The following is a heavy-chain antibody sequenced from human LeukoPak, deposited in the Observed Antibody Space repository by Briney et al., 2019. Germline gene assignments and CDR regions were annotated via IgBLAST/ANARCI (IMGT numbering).Heavy chain of an antibody. CDR3: AKGRTSDY. V-gene: IGHV3-23*01. Sequence: GGSLRLSCAASGFTFSSYAMSWVRQAPGRGLEWVSAIGGSGGSTYYADSVKGRFTVSRDDSKNTLYLQMNSLRAEDTAIYYCAKGRTSDYWGQGTLVTVSS. J-gene: IGHJ4*02. CDR2: IGGSGGST. CDR1: GFTFSSYA.